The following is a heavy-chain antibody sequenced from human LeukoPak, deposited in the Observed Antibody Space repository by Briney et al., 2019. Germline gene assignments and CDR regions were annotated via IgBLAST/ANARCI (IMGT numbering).Heavy chain of an antibody. Sequence: GGSLRLSCAASGFTFSSYAMSWVRQAPGKGLEWVSAISGSGGSTYYADSVKGRFTISRDNSKNTLYLQTNSLRAEDTAVYYCVADSSGWYSSPEPGYWGQGTLVTVSS. V-gene: IGHV3-23*01. CDR1: GFTFSSYA. CDR3: VADSSGWYSSPEPGY. D-gene: IGHD6-19*01. CDR2: ISGSGGST. J-gene: IGHJ4*02.